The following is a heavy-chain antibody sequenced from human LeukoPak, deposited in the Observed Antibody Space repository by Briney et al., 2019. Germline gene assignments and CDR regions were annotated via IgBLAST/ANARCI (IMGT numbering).Heavy chain of an antibody. CDR2: INHSGST. J-gene: IGHJ3*02. CDR3: ARQNYYGSGRSGAFDI. Sequence: PSETLSLTCAVYGGSFSGYYWSWIRQPPGKGLEWIGEINHSGSTNYNPSLKSRVTISVDTSKNQFSLKLSSVTAADTAVYYCARQNYYGSGRSGAFDIWGQGTMVTVSS. D-gene: IGHD3-10*01. CDR1: GGSFSGYY. V-gene: IGHV4-34*01.